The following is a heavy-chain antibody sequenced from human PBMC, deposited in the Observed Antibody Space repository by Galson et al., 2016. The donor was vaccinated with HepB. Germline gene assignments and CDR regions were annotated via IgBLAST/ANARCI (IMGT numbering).Heavy chain of an antibody. D-gene: IGHD1-26*01. CDR3: ARGHSGSYYWDY. CDR1: GFTVSSSY. Sequence: SLRLSCAISGFTVSSSYMAWVRQAPGKGLEWVSVIYSGGSTYYADSVKGRFTISRDNSKNTLNLQMNSLRAEDTAVYYCARGHSGSYYWDYWGQGTLVTVSS. J-gene: IGHJ4*02. CDR2: IYSGGST. V-gene: IGHV3-53*01.